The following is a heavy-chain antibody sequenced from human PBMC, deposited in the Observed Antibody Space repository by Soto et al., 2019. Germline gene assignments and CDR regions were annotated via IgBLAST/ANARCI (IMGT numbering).Heavy chain of an antibody. CDR3: AHGGGYSYEKPYWFDP. J-gene: IGHJ5*02. V-gene: IGHV2-5*02. Sequence: QITLKESGPTLVKPTQTLTLTCTFSGFSLSTSGVGVGWIRQPPGKALEWLALIYWDDDKRYSPSLKSRLTITKDTSKNQVVLTMTNMDPVDTATYYCAHGGGYSYEKPYWFDPWGQGTLVTVSS. CDR2: IYWDDDK. CDR1: GFSLSTSGVG. D-gene: IGHD5-18*01.